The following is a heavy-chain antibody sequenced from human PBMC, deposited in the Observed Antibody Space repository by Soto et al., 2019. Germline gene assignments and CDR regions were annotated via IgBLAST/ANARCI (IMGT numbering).Heavy chain of an antibody. CDR3: ARDFSITGTTGY. CDR2: ISAYNGNT. Sequence: ASVKVSCKASGYTFTIYGISWVRQAPGQGLEWMGWISAYNGNTNYAQKLQGRVTMTTDTSTSTAYMELRSLRSDDTAVYYCARDFSITGTTGYWGQGTLVTVSS. D-gene: IGHD1-7*01. V-gene: IGHV1-18*01. J-gene: IGHJ4*02. CDR1: GYTFTIYG.